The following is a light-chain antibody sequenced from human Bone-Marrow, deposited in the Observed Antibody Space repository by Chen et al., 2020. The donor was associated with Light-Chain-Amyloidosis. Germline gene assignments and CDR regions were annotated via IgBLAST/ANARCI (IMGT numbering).Light chain of an antibody. CDR1: DLPTKY. V-gene: IGLV3-25*03. CDR3: QSADSSGTYAVI. J-gene: IGLJ2*01. CDR2: RDT. Sequence: SYELTQPPSASVSPGQTARITCSGDDLPTKYAYWYQQKPGQAPVLVIHRDTERPSGISERFSGSSSGTPATLTISGVQAEDEADYHCQSADSSGTYAVIFGGGTKLTVL.